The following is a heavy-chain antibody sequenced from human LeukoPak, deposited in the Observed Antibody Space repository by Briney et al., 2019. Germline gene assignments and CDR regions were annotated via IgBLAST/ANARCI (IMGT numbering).Heavy chain of an antibody. J-gene: IGHJ3*02. V-gene: IGHV3-7*01. CDR1: RFAFSNYW. Sequence: GGSLRLSCVASRFAFSNYWMSWVRQAPGKGLEWVANIKQDGSEKYYVDSVKGRFTISRDNAKNSLYLQMNSLRAEDTAVYYCARATMIVVVLDAFDIWGQGTMVTVSS. CDR2: IKQDGSEK. D-gene: IGHD3-22*01. CDR3: ARATMIVVVLDAFDI.